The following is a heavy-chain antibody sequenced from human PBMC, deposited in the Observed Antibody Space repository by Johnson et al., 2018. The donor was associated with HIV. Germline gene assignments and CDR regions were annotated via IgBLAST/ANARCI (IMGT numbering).Heavy chain of an antibody. CDR1: GFTFSSYA. D-gene: IGHD6-19*01. CDR3: AKPQLLADDIFNF. J-gene: IGHJ3*01. V-gene: IGHV3-23*04. CDR2: ISGSDGNT. Sequence: VQLVEPGGGLVQPGGSLRLSCVASGFTFSSYAMNWVRQAPGKGLEWVSGISGSDGNTYYTDSVKGRFTISRDNSKNTLYLQMNSLRAEDTAVYYCAKPQLLADDIFNFWGQGTMVIVSS.